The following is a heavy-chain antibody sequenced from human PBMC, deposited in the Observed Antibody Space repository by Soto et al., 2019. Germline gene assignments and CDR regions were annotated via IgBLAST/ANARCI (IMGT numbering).Heavy chain of an antibody. CDR1: GFTFSDHS. D-gene: IGHD4-17*01. CDR3: AREDYGGNSNFDY. J-gene: IGHJ4*02. Sequence: PGGSLRLSCAASGFTFSDHSMNWVRQAPGKGLEWVSSISRSSTYIYYADSVRGRFTISRDNAKNSLYLQVNSLRAEDTAVYYCAREDYGGNSNFDYWGQGTLVTVSS. V-gene: IGHV3-21*01. CDR2: ISRSSTYI.